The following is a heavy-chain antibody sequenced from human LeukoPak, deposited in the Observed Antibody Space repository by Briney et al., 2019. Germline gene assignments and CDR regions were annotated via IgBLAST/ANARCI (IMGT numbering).Heavy chain of an antibody. Sequence: KSSETLSLTCTVSGGSISSYYWSWIRQPPGKGLEWIGYIYYSGSTNYNPSLKSRVTISVDTSKNQFSLKLSSVTAADTAVYYCARDLSSGWSSYYYGMDVWGKGTTVTVSS. J-gene: IGHJ6*04. CDR3: ARDLSSGWSSYYYGMDV. CDR1: GGSISSYY. D-gene: IGHD6-19*01. CDR2: IYYSGST. V-gene: IGHV4-59*01.